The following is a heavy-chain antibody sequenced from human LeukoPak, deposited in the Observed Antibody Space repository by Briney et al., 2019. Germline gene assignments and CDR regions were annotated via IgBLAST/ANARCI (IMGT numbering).Heavy chain of an antibody. CDR1: GYSFTDYA. CDR2: LSTYNGDT. J-gene: IGHJ4*02. V-gene: IGHV1-18*01. CDR3: ARVGSYYQSQH. Sequence: ASVKVSCKASGYSFTDYAITWVRQAPGQGLEWMGWLSTYNGDTHHAHKVQGRVTMTRDTSTSTAYMELGTLRSEDTAVYYCARVGSYYQSQHWGQGTLVTVSS. D-gene: IGHD3-10*01.